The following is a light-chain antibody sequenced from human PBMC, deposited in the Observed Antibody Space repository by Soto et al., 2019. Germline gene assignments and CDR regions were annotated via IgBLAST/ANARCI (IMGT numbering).Light chain of an antibody. Sequence: EIVLTQSPGTLSLSPGERATLSCRASQSVSSSYLAWYQQKPGQAPRLLLYGASSRATGIPDRFSGSGSGPYFTLTISRLEPEDFAVYYCQQYGSSPWTFGQGTKVEIK. CDR1: QSVSSSY. V-gene: IGKV3-20*01. J-gene: IGKJ1*01. CDR3: QQYGSSPWT. CDR2: GAS.